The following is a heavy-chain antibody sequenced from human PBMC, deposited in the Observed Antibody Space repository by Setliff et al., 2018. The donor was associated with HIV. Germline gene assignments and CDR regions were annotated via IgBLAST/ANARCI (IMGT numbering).Heavy chain of an antibody. CDR2: IFYSGST. Sequence: LSLTCTVSGGSISSYYWSWIRQPPGKGLECIGYIFYSGSTNYNPSLKSRVTISVDTSKNQFSLKLSSVTAADTAVYYCAREIGDGSGTLNAFDIWGQGTMVTVSS. V-gene: IGHV4-59*01. CDR3: AREIGDGSGTLNAFDI. CDR1: GGSISSYY. D-gene: IGHD3-10*01. J-gene: IGHJ3*02.